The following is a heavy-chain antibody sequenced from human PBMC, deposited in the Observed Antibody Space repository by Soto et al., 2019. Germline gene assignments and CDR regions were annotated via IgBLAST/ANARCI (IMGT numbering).Heavy chain of an antibody. Sequence: EVPLVESGGGLVRPGGSLRLSCAASGFTFSYYWMHWVRQAPGKGLVWVSRIHSDGSSTTYADFVKGRFIISRDNARNTVDLLMNSVRVEDTAVYYCARGDRGAFDLWGQGTVVTVSS. CDR3: ARGDRGAFDL. CDR2: IHSDGSST. D-gene: IGHD1-26*01. CDR1: GFTFSYYW. J-gene: IGHJ3*01. V-gene: IGHV3-74*01.